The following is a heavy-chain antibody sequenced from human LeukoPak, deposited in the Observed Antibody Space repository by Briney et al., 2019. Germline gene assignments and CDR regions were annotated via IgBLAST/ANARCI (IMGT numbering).Heavy chain of an antibody. CDR1: ELPLSTYV. V-gene: IGHV3-64D*06. CDR2: ISSNGDNT. CDR3: VRGTGY. J-gene: IGHJ4*02. Sequence: GGSWRSSCSVSELPLSTYVLPWVRRVPGKGLEYVSAISSNGDNTYYADSVKGRFTISRDNSKNTLYLQMSSLRPDDTAVYFCVRGTGYWGQGTLVTVSS.